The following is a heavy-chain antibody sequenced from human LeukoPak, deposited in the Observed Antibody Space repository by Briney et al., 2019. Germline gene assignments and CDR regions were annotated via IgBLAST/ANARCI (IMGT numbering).Heavy chain of an antibody. CDR2: INHSGSA. D-gene: IGHD2-15*01. J-gene: IGHJ5*02. V-gene: IGHV4-34*01. CDR3: ARGRGYCSGGSCYWGWFNWFDP. CDR1: GGSFSGYY. Sequence: SETLSLTCADHGGSFSGYYWSWIRQPPGKGLEWVGEINHSGSANYNPPPTSRVTISVDTSKNQFSLKLSSVTAADTAVYYCARGRGYCSGGSCYWGWFNWFDPWGQGTLVTVSS.